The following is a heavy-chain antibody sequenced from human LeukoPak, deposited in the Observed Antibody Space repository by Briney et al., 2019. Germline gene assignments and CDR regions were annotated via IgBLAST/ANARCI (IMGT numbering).Heavy chain of an antibody. J-gene: IGHJ1*01. V-gene: IGHV3-21*01. CDR2: ISSSSSYI. D-gene: IGHD5-12*01. CDR3: ARDVDPHF. Sequence: GGSLRLSCAASGFTFSSYSMNWVRQAPGKGLEWVSSISSSSSYIYYADTVKGRFTISRDNAKSSLYLQMNGLRAEDTAVYFCARDVDPHFWGQGTLVTVSS. CDR1: GFTFSSYS.